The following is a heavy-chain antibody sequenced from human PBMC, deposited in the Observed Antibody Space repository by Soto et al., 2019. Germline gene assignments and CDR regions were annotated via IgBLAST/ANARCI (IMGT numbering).Heavy chain of an antibody. Sequence: QVQLQESGPGLVKPSETLSLTCTVSGGSVSSGSYYWSWIRQPPGKGLEWIGYSYYSGSTDYNPSLKSRVTISVDTSKNQFSLRLSSVTAADTAVYYCARDISGYPEVYFDYWGQGTLLTVSS. V-gene: IGHV4-61*01. CDR1: GGSVSSGSYY. CDR2: SYYSGST. D-gene: IGHD3-22*01. CDR3: ARDISGYPEVYFDY. J-gene: IGHJ4*02.